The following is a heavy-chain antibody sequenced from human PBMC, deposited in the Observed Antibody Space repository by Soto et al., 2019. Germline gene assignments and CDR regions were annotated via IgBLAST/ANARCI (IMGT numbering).Heavy chain of an antibody. CDR3: SLHLRYFDWWFYMGV. J-gene: IGHJ6*03. CDR1: GFTFSSYW. V-gene: IGHV3-7*01. Sequence: PGGSLRLSCAASGFTFSSYWMSWVRQAPGKGLEWVANIKQGGSEKYYVDSVKGRFTISRDNAKNSLYLQMSGLRGEFMSVYYCSLHLRYFDWWFYMGVWGKGTKGTGSS. D-gene: IGHD3-9*01. CDR2: IKQGGSEK.